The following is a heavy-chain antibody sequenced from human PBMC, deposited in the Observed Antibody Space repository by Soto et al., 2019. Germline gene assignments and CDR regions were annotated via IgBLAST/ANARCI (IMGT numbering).Heavy chain of an antibody. Sequence: GGSLRLSCAASGFTVSANHMSWVRQAPGEGLEWVSLIHTDGNTYYADSVKGRFAISRDNSKNTLSLQMNSLRVEDTAVYYCARDLQMSPFAIWGQGTMVTVSS. J-gene: IGHJ3*02. CDR3: ARDLQMSPFAI. V-gene: IGHV3-66*01. CDR1: GFTVSANH. CDR2: IHTDGNT.